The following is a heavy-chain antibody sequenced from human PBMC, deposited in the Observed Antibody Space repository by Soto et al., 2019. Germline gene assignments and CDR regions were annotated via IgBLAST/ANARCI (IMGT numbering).Heavy chain of an antibody. CDR1: GGTFSSYA. CDR3: ARRQDSSGYYYGN. D-gene: IGHD3-22*01. J-gene: IGHJ4*02. CDR2: IIPIFGTA. Sequence: GASVKVSCKASGGTFSSYAISWVRQAPGQGLEWMGGIIPIFGTANYAQKFQGRVTITADESTSTTYMELSSLRSEDTAVYYCARRQDSSGYYYGNWGQGTLVTVSS. V-gene: IGHV1-69*13.